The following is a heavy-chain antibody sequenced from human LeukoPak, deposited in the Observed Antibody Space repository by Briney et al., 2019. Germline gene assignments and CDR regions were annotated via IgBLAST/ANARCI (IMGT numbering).Heavy chain of an antibody. V-gene: IGHV4-39*07. CDR1: GFTFSSYW. D-gene: IGHD5-24*01. Sequence: GSLRLSCAASGFTFSSYWMSWVRQAPGKGLEWIGSIYYSGSTYYNPSLKSRVTISVDTSKNQFSLKLSSVTAADTAVYYCARAIEMATILFDYWGQGTLVTVSS. CDR3: ARAIEMATILFDY. J-gene: IGHJ4*02. CDR2: IYYSGST.